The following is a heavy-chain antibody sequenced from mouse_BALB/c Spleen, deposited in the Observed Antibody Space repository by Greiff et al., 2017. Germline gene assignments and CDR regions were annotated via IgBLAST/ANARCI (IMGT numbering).Heavy chain of an antibody. D-gene: IGHD2-14*01. CDR1: GYTFTSYW. V-gene: IGHV1-7*01. Sequence: QVQLKESGAELAKPGASVKMSCKASGYTFTSYWMHWVKQRPGQGLEWIGYINPSTGYTEYNQKFKDKATLTADKSSSTAYMQLSSLTSEDSAVYYCARSGYRYDGGYAMDYWGQGTSVTVSS. CDR2: INPSTGYT. CDR3: ARSGYRYDGGYAMDY. J-gene: IGHJ4*01.